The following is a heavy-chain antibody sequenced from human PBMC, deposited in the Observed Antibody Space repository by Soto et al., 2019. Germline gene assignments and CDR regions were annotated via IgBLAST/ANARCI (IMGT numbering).Heavy chain of an antibody. D-gene: IGHD6-6*01. Sequence: PSETLSLTCSVSGDSISGYFWSWIRQPPGKGLEWIGYVQYSGSTDYNPSVRSRVTISVDTSKNHFSLMLGSLTAADTAVYYCARDRYASSSGFDYWGQGXQVTVSS. CDR1: GDSISGYF. J-gene: IGHJ4*02. V-gene: IGHV4-59*01. CDR2: VQYSGST. CDR3: ARDRYASSSGFDY.